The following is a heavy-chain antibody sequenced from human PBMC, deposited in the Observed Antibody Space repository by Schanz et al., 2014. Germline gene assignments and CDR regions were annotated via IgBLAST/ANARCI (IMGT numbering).Heavy chain of an antibody. V-gene: IGHV1-2*06. J-gene: IGHJ6*02. CDR2: VSPYSGDT. CDR3: ARENTAVAGMPRVMDV. D-gene: IGHD6-19*01. CDR1: GYRFIGYY. Sequence: QVLLVQSGAEVKKPGASVKVSCKASGYRFIGYYVHWVRQAPGQGLEWMGRVSPYSGDTNYAQMFQGRVTMTTETSSSTAYMVLSRLTSDDTAVFFCARENTAVAGMPRVMDVWGQGTTVTVTS.